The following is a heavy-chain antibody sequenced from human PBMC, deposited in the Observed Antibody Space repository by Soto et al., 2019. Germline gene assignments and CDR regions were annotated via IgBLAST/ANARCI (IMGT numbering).Heavy chain of an antibody. CDR3: ARDKYCSGGSCRKNSFDP. J-gene: IGHJ5*02. CDR2: IYDDGSA. D-gene: IGHD2-15*01. CDR1: GGSISSSY. Sequence: SETLSLTCTVSGGSISSSYWSWIRQPPGKGLEWLAYIYDDGSANYNPSLKSRATISLDMSKNQFSLKLTSVTAADTAVYYCARDKYCSGGSCRKNSFDPSGHGTLVTVS. V-gene: IGHV4-59*01.